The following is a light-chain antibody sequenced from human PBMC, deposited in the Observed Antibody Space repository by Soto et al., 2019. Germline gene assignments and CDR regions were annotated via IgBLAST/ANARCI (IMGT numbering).Light chain of an antibody. CDR2: AAS. CDR1: QSISSY. J-gene: IGKJ1*01. CDR3: QQSYSTLRT. V-gene: IGKV1-39*01. Sequence: DIQMTQSPSSLSASVGDRVTITCRASQSISSYVNWYQQKPGKATKLLIYAASSLQSVVPSRFSGSGSGTDFTLTISSLQPEDFATYYCQQSYSTLRTFGQGTKVDIK.